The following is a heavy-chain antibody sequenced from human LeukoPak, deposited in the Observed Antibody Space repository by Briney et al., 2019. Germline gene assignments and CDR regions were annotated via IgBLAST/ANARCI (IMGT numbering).Heavy chain of an antibody. CDR1: GGSISSGGYY. J-gene: IGHJ3*02. D-gene: IGHD6-6*01. Sequence: SQTLSLTCTVSGGSISSGGYYWSWIRQHPGKGLEWIGYIYYSGSTYYNPSLKSRVTISVDTSKNQFSLKLSSVTAADTAVYYCARSIAARRDGYDAFDIWGQGTMVTVSS. V-gene: IGHV4-31*03. CDR3: ARSIAARRDGYDAFDI. CDR2: IYYSGST.